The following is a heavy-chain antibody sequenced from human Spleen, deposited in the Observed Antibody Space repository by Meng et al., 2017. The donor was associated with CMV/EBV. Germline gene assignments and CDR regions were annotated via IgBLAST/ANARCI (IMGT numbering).Heavy chain of an antibody. V-gene: IGHV4-30-4*08. J-gene: IGHJ5*02. D-gene: IGHD3-10*01. CDR1: GGYISSGDYY. Sequence: VQVQESGQGMVKPSQSLSLTCTGSGGYISSGDYYWSWIRQTPGKGLEWIGYIYYSGSTYYNPSLKSRVTMSVDTSKNQFSLKLSSVTAADTAVYYCARSYRAVRGVKNWFDPWGQGTLVTVSS. CDR2: IYYSGST. CDR3: ARSYRAVRGVKNWFDP.